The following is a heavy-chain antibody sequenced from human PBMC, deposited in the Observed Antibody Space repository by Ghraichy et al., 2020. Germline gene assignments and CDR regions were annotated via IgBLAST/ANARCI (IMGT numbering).Heavy chain of an antibody. J-gene: IGHJ6*02. CDR3: ARDVHGYSGHYDGMDV. D-gene: IGHD5-24*01. CDR1: GFTVSSNY. Sequence: GGSLRLSCAASGFTVSSNYMSWVRQAPGKGLEWVSVIYSGGSTYYADSVKGRFTISRDNSKNTLYLQMNSLRAEDTAVYYCARDVHGYSGHYDGMDVWGQGATVTVSS. V-gene: IGHV3-53*01. CDR2: IYSGGST.